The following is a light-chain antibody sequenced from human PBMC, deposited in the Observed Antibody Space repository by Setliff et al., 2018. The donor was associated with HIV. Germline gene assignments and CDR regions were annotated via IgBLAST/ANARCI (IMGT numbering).Light chain of an antibody. J-gene: IGKJ5*01. CDR1: RSVTSY. V-gene: IGKV1-39*01. CDR3: QQNYNPPPT. CDR2: ATS. Sequence: DIQMTQSPSSLSASVGDRVTITCRASRSVTSYLSWYQQKPGKAPNLLIYATSRLHSGVPSRFSGSGSGTEFTLTINGVQPEDFATFYCQQNYNPPPTFGQGTRLEIK.